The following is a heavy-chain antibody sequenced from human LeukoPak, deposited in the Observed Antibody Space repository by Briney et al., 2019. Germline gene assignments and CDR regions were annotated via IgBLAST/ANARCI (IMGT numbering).Heavy chain of an antibody. CDR3: ARGLVLYYYYYMDV. D-gene: IGHD6-19*01. CDR2: IYYSGST. Sequence: SETLSLTCTVSGGSVSSYYWSWIRQPPGKGLEWIGYIYYSGSTNYNPSLKSRVTISVDTSKNQFSLKLSSVTAADTAVYYCARGLVLYYYYYMDVWGKGTTVTISS. J-gene: IGHJ6*03. CDR1: GGSVSSYY. V-gene: IGHV4-59*02.